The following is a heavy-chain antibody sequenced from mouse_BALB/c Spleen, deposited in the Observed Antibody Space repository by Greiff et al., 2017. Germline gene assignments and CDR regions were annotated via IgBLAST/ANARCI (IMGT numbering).Heavy chain of an antibody. CDR3: NAADYGSSFDY. V-gene: IGHV14-4*02. J-gene: IGHJ2*01. Sequence: EVQLQQSGAELVRSGASVKLSCTASGFNIKDYYMHWVKQRPEQGLEWIGWIDPENGDTEYAPKFQGKATMTADTSSNTAYLQLSSLTSEDTAVYYCNAADYGSSFDYWGQGTTLTVSS. D-gene: IGHD1-1*01. CDR1: GFNIKDYY. CDR2: IDPENGDT.